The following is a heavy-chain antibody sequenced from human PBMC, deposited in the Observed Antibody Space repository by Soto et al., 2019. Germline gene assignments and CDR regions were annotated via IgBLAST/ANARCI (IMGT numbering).Heavy chain of an antibody. CDR3: ARQGSSSYPLSYYYYYMDV. D-gene: IGHD2-2*01. Sequence: SETLSLTCTVSGGSISSSSYYWGWIRQPPGKGLEWIGSIYYSGSTYYNPSLKSRVTISVDTSKNQFSLKLSSVTAADTAVYYCARQGSSSYPLSYYYYYMDVWGKGTTVTVSS. J-gene: IGHJ6*03. V-gene: IGHV4-39*01. CDR2: IYYSGST. CDR1: GGSISSSSYY.